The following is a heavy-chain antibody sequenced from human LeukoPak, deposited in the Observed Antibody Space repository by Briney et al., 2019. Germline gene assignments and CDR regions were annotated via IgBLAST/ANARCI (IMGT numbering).Heavy chain of an antibody. J-gene: IGHJ5*02. CDR1: GYTFTSYG. Sequence: ASVKVSCKASGYTFTSYGISWVRQAPGQGLEWMGWISAYNGNTNYAQKLQGRVTMTTDTSTSTAYMELRSLRSDDTAVYYCAGGYSGSYQGGFDPWGQGTLVTVSS. CDR2: ISAYNGNT. CDR3: AGGYSGSYQGGFDP. D-gene: IGHD1-26*01. V-gene: IGHV1-18*01.